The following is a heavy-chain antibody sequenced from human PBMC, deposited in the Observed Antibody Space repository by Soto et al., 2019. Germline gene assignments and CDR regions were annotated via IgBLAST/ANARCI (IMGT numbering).Heavy chain of an antibody. Sequence: EVQLLESGGGLVQPGGSLRLSCAASGFTFSSYAMSWVRQAPGKGLEWVSAISGSGGSTYYADSVKGRFTISRDNSKNTLYLQMDSLRAEDTAVYYCAKDGSSSPLGHYGMDVWGQGTTVTVSS. V-gene: IGHV3-23*01. CDR1: GFTFSSYA. J-gene: IGHJ6*02. CDR3: AKDGSSSPLGHYGMDV. CDR2: ISGSGGST. D-gene: IGHD6-6*01.